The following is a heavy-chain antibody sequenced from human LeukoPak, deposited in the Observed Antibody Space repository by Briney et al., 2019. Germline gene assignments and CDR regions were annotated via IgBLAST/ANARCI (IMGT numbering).Heavy chain of an antibody. CDR3: ARGPDSYHYCPVTY. CDR2: ISYDGSNK. D-gene: IGHD5-18*01. CDR1: GFTFSSYV. Sequence: GGSLRLSCAASGFTFSSYVMHWVRQAPGKGLEWVAIISYDGSNKYYADSVKGRFTISRDNSKNTLYLQMNSLRAEDTAVYYCARGPDSYHYCPVTYWGQGTLVTVSS. V-gene: IGHV3-30*04. J-gene: IGHJ4*02.